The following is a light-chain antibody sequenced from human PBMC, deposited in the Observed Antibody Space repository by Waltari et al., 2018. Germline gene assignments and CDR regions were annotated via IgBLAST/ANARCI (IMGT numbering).Light chain of an antibody. CDR2: WAS. CDR3: QQYYSKPLT. V-gene: IGKV4-1*01. J-gene: IGKJ4*01. Sequence: PDSLAVSLGERATINCKSSQSVLYSSNNKNYLAWYQQKPGQPPKLLIYWASTRESGVPDRFSGSGSETDFTLTISSLQAEDVAVYYCQQYYSKPLTFGGGTKVEIK. CDR1: QSVLYSSNNKNY.